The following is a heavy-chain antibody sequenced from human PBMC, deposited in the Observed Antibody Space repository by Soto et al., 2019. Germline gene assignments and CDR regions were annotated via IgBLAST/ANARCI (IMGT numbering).Heavy chain of an antibody. Sequence: QITLKESGPTLVKPTQTLTLTCTFSGFSLSTSGVGVGWIRQPPGKALEWLALIYWDDDKRYSPSLKSRLTITKDTAKNQVVLTMTNMDPVDTATYYCAHRPSYCSGGSCYSGFDYWGQGTLVTVSS. J-gene: IGHJ4*02. CDR1: GFSLSTSGVG. V-gene: IGHV2-5*02. CDR2: IYWDDDK. D-gene: IGHD2-15*01. CDR3: AHRPSYCSGGSCYSGFDY.